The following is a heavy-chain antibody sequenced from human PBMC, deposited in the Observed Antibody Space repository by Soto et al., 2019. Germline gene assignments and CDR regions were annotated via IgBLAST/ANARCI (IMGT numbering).Heavy chain of an antibody. Sequence: QVQLVESGGGVVQPGRSLRLSCASSGFTCSSYFMQWVRQAPGKELEWVAVISYDGSDKYYADSVKGRFTISRDNSNNTLYLQMDSLRGEDTEVYYCAKGVVVATTYLHHWGKGPLVSVSS. CDR1: GFTCSSYF. CDR3: AKGVVVATTYLHH. V-gene: IGHV3-30*18. D-gene: IGHD2-15*01. CDR2: ISYDGSDK. J-gene: IGHJ1*01.